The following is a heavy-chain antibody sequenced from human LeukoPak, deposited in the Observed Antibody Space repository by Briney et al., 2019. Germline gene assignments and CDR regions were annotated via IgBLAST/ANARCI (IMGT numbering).Heavy chain of an antibody. CDR1: GYSFTNYW. CDR2: IYPVDSDT. J-gene: IGHJ4*02. V-gene: IGHV5-51*01. CDR3: ATSMAAAGMAAYFNY. D-gene: IGHD6-13*01. Sequence: GESLKISCKGSGYSFTNYWIGWVRQMPGKGLEWMGIIYPVDSDTRYSPSFQGQVTISADKSISTAYLQWGSLKASDTAMYYCATSMAAAGMAAYFNYWGQGTLVTVSS.